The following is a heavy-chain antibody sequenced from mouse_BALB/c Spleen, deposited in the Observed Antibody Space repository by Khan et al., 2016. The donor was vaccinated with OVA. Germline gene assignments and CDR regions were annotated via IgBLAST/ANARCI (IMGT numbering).Heavy chain of an antibody. Sequence: QVQLQQSGAELAKPGASVKMSCKASGYTFTSYWMHWVKQRPGQGLEWIGYIYPSAGYTNYNQKFKDKATLTADKSSSTAYMQLNSLTSEDSAVYYGARDRIDYWGQGTTLTVSS. V-gene: IGHV1-7*01. CDR2: IYPSAGYT. J-gene: IGHJ2*01. CDR3: ARDRIDY. CDR1: GYTFTSYW.